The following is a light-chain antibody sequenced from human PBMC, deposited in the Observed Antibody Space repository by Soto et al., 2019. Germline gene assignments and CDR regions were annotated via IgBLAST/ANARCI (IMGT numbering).Light chain of an antibody. Sequence: EIVLTQSPGTLSLSPGERATLSCRASQSVSNYLAWYQQKPGQAPRLLIYGASSRATDIQDRFSGSGSGTDFTLTISRLEPEDFAVYYCQQYGGSPQTFGQGTKVEIK. V-gene: IGKV3-20*01. CDR1: QSVSNY. CDR2: GAS. J-gene: IGKJ1*01. CDR3: QQYGGSPQT.